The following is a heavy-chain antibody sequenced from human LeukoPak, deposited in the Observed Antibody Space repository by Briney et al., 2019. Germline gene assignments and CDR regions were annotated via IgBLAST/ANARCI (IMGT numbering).Heavy chain of an antibody. D-gene: IGHD4-17*01. V-gene: IGHV4-39*07. Sequence: SETLSLTCTVSGGSISSSSYYYCWIRQPPGKGLEWIGSIYYSGTTYYNPSLKSRVTISVDTSKNQFSLKLSSVTAADTAVYYCASGTTVTNFAYWGQGTLVTVSS. CDR1: GGSISSSSYY. J-gene: IGHJ4*02. CDR2: IYYSGTT. CDR3: ASGTTVTNFAY.